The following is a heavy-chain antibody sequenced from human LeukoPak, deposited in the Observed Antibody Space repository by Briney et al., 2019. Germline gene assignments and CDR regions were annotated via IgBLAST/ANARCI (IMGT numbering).Heavy chain of an antibody. D-gene: IGHD2-15*01. Sequence: GGSLRLSCEASGLIFSSYAMNWVRQTPGKGLEWVSVISNSGRATHYADSAKGRFTISRENSKNTLYLQMNSLRAEDSAVYYCAKDPNNLGYCSGGSCYLWGQGTLVTVSS. J-gene: IGHJ5*02. CDR1: GLIFSSYA. CDR2: ISNSGRAT. CDR3: AKDPNNLGYCSGGSCYL. V-gene: IGHV3-23*01.